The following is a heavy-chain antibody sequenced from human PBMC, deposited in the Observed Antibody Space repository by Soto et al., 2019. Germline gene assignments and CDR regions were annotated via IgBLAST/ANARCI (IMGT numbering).Heavy chain of an antibody. CDR1: GFTFSSYA. CDR3: ARFSEPWFVGGVIFDY. CDR2: ISSSGGST. Sequence: EVQLLESGGDLVQPGGSLRLSCAASGFTFSSYAMSWVRQTPGKGLEWVSGISSSGGSTYYADSVKGRFTISRDNAKNTLYLHMNSLRAEDTADYYCARFSEPWFVGGVIFDYWGQGTLVTVSS. D-gene: IGHD3-10*02. V-gene: IGHV3-23*01. J-gene: IGHJ4*02.